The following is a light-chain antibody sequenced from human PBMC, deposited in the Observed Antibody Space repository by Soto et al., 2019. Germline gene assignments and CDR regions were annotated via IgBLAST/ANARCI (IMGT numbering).Light chain of an antibody. V-gene: IGLV7-43*01. CDR3: LLYYGGAYV. CDR2: STY. J-gene: IGLJ1*01. CDR1: TGAVTSGYY. Sequence: QTVVTQEPSLTVSPGGKVTLTCASSTGAVTSGYYPNWFQQKPGQAPRALIYSTYTRHSWTPARFSGSLLGGKAALTLSGVQPEDEAEYYCLLYYGGAYVFGTGTKLTVL.